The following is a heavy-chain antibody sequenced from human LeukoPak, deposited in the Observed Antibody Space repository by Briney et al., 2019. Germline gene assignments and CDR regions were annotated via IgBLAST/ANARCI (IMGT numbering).Heavy chain of an antibody. Sequence: PSETLSPTCTVSGGSISSGSYYWSWIRRPAGKGLEWIGRIYTSGSTNYNPSLKSRVTISVDTSKNQFSLKLSSVTAADTAVYYCASSTIFGVVANWFDPWGQGTLVTVSS. CDR2: IYTSGST. D-gene: IGHD3-3*01. J-gene: IGHJ5*02. CDR1: GGSISSGSYY. CDR3: ASSTIFGVVANWFDP. V-gene: IGHV4-61*02.